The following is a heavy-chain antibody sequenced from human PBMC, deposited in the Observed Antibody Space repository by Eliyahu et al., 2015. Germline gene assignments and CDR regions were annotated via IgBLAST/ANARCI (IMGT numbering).Heavy chain of an antibody. D-gene: IGHD6-6*01. J-gene: IGHJ4*02. CDR1: GYRFTNYW. CDR2: FHPGDFDT. Sequence: EVQLVQSGAEVKKPGESLKISCKGSGYRFTNYWIGWVRQMPGKGLEWMGLFHPGDFDTRYSPSVQGQVSISVDKSINTAYLQWSSLKTSDTAMYYCVRKSGLTARPGFYIDYWGQGTLVTVSS. CDR3: VRKSGLTARPGFYIDY. V-gene: IGHV5-51*03.